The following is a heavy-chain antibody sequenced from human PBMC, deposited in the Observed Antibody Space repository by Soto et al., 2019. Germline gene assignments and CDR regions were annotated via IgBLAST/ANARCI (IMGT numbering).Heavy chain of an antibody. CDR1: GFTFSDYY. Sequence: QLQLVESGGGLVKPGGSLRLSCAASGFTFSDYYMSWIRQSPGEGLEWIAYIGSSGYTKYADSVKGRFTISRDNAKNSLSLQMNSLRVEDTGIYYCARGSVAVTAIPPAIDFQPWGQATRVTVSS. J-gene: IGHJ1*01. D-gene: IGHD2-21*02. CDR3: ARGSVAVTAIPPAIDFQP. CDR2: IGSSGYT. V-gene: IGHV3-11*05.